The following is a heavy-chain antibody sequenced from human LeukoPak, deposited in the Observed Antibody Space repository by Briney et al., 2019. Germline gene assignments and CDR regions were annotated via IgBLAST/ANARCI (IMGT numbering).Heavy chain of an antibody. CDR2: ISAYNGNT. CDR1: GYTFTSYG. D-gene: IGHD5-18*01. J-gene: IGHJ6*03. V-gene: IGHV1-18*01. CDR3: ARSYGYNYYYYYYMDV. Sequence: GASVKVSCKASGYTFTSYGISWVRQAPGQGLEWMGRISAYNGNTNYAQKLQGRVTMTTDTSTSTAYMELRSLRSDDTAVYYCARSYGYNYYYYYYMDVWGKGTTVTVSS.